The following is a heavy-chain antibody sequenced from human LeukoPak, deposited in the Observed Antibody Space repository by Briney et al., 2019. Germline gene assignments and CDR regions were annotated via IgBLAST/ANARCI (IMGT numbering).Heavy chain of an antibody. D-gene: IGHD4-17*01. CDR2: IYYSGST. V-gene: IGHV4-59*01. Sequence: SETLSLTCTVSGGSNSSYYWSWIRQPPGKGLEWIGYIYYSGSTNYNPSLKSRVTISVDTSKNQFSLKLSSVTAADTAVYYCARGQYVTTSARYYYYGMDVWGQGTTVTVSS. CDR1: GGSNSSYY. J-gene: IGHJ6*02. CDR3: ARGQYVTTSARYYYYGMDV.